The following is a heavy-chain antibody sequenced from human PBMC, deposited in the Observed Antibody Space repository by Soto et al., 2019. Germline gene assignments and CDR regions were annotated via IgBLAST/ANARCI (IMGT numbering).Heavy chain of an antibody. D-gene: IGHD7-27*01. CDR1: GDSVSSNSAA. Sequence: SQTLSLTCAISGDSVSSNSAAWNWIRQSPSRGLEWLGRTYYRSKWYNDYAVSVKSRITINPDTSKNQFSLQLNSVTPEDTAVYHCARDSEGRTNWGSGRYFDYWGQGTLVTVSS. J-gene: IGHJ4*02. V-gene: IGHV6-1*01. CDR3: ARDSEGRTNWGSGRYFDY. CDR2: TYYRSKWYN.